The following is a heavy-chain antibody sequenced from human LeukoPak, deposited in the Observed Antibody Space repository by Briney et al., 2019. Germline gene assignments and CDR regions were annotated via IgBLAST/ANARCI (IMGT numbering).Heavy chain of an antibody. V-gene: IGHV3-7*01. CDR1: GFTFSSYW. J-gene: IGHJ3*02. CDR2: IKQDGSEK. CDR3: ARERPFRYCSGGSCYSLGAFDI. D-gene: IGHD2-15*01. Sequence: GGSLRLSCAASGFTFSSYWMSWVRQAPGKGLEWVANIKQDGSEKYYVDSVKGRFTISRDNAKNSLYLQMNSLRAEDTAVYYCARERPFRYCSGGSCYSLGAFDIWGQGTMVTVSS.